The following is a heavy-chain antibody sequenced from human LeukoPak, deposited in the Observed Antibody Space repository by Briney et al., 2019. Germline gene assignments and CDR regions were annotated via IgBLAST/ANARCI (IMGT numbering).Heavy chain of an antibody. CDR3: ARHAAPTRPDYFDY. CDR1: GGSISSYY. V-gene: IGHV4-59*08. D-gene: IGHD1-1*01. Sequence: SGTLSLTCTVSGGSISSYYWSWIRQPPGKGLEWIGYIYYSGSTNYNPSLKSRVTISVDTSKNQFSLKLSSVTAADTAVYYCARHAAPTRPDYFDYWGQGTLVTVSS. CDR2: IYYSGST. J-gene: IGHJ4*02.